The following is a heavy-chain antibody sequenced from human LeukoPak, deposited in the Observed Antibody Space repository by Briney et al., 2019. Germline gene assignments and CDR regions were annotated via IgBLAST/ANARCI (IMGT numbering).Heavy chain of an antibody. J-gene: IGHJ4*02. D-gene: IGHD6-19*01. CDR3: AREAQEWLVLGYYFDY. CDR2: IIPIFGTA. V-gene: IGHV1-69*01. CDR1: GGTFSSYA. Sequence: SVKVSCKASGGTFSSYAISWVRQAPGQGLEWMGGIIPIFGTANYAQKFQGRVTITADESTSTAYMELSSLRSEDTAVYYCAREAQEWLVLGYYFDYWGQGTLVTVSS.